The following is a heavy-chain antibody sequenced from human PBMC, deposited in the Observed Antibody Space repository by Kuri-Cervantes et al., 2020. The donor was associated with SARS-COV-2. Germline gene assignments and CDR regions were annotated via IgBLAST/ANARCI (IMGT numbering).Heavy chain of an antibody. CDR3: ARDRGIMINSRNWFDP. V-gene: IGHV3-21*01. CDR2: ISSSSSQR. Sequence: GESLKISCAASGFTFSTYSMTWVRQAPGKGLEWVSSISSSSSQRYYVDSVKGRFTISRDNSKNTLYLQMNSLRAEDTAVYYCARDRGIMINSRNWFDPWGQGTLVTVSS. D-gene: IGHD3-16*01. J-gene: IGHJ5*02. CDR1: GFTFSTYS.